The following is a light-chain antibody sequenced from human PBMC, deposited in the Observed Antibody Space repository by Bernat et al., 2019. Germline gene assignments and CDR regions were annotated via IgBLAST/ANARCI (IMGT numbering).Light chain of an antibody. Sequence: SSELTQDPAVSVALGQTVRITSQGDSLRSYYASWYQQKPGQAPVLVIYGKNNRPSGIPDRFSGSSSGNTASLTITGAQAEDEADYYCNSRDSSGNHFFGTGTKVTVL. J-gene: IGLJ1*01. V-gene: IGLV3-19*01. CDR2: GKN. CDR1: SLRSYY. CDR3: NSRDSSGNHF.